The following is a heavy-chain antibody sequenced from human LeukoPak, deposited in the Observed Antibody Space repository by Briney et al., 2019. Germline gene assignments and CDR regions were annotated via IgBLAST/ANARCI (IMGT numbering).Heavy chain of an antibody. J-gene: IGHJ4*02. D-gene: IGHD3-16*01. CDR2: ISAYNGNT. CDR3: AREKGGGLDY. V-gene: IGHV1-18*01. Sequence: ASVKVSCEASGYTFTSYGISWVRQAPGQGLEWMGWISAYNGNTNYAQKLQGRVTMTTDTSTSTIYMDLSSLRSEGTAVYYCAREKGGGLDYWGQGTLVTVSS. CDR1: GYTFTSYG.